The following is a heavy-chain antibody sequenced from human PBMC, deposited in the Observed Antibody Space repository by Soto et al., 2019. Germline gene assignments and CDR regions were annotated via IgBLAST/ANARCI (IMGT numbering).Heavy chain of an antibody. J-gene: IGHJ4*02. Sequence: EVQLVESGGGLVQPGGYLRLSCAASGFTFSNYWMSCVRQAPGKGLEWVANIKEDGSERDYVDSVKGRLTISRDKAKNSLYMQLNSLRAEDTAVYYCARAGSENDYWGQGTLVTVSS. CDR2: IKEDGSER. V-gene: IGHV3-7*05. D-gene: IGHD3-10*01. CDR1: GFTFSNYW. CDR3: ARAGSENDY.